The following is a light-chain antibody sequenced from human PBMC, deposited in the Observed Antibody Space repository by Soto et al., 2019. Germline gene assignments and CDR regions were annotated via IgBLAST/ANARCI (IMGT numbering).Light chain of an antibody. J-gene: IGLJ1*01. V-gene: IGLV2-14*03. CDR1: SSDVGVYNY. Sequence: QSVLTQPASVSGSPGQSITISCTGTSSDVGVYNYVSWYQHHPGKAPKLMIYDVTDRPSGVSNRFSGSKSGNTASLTISGLQAEDESDNYCSSYTTSSTYVFGTGTKLTVL. CDR2: DVT. CDR3: SSYTTSSTYV.